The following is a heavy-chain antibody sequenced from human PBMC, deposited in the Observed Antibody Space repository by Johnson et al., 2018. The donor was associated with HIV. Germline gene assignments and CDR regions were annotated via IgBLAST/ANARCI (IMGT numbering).Heavy chain of an antibody. CDR2: ISGSGGST. CDR1: GFTFSSYG. J-gene: IGHJ3*02. V-gene: IGHV3-21*01. Sequence: VQLVESGGGVVQPGRSLRLSCAASGFTFSSYGMHWVRQAPGKGLEWVSAISGSGGSTYYADSVKGRFTISRDNAKNSLYLQMSSLRAEDTTIYYCSRALRWPNAFDIWGQGTLVTVSS. D-gene: IGHD4-23*01. CDR3: SRALRWPNAFDI.